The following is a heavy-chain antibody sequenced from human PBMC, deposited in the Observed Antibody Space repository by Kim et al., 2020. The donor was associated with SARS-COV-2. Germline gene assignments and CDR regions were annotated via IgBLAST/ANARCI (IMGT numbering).Heavy chain of an antibody. CDR3: ARSAGLDY. D-gene: IGHD6-13*01. CDR2: SGST. J-gene: IGHJ4*02. Sequence: SGSTNYNPSLKSRVTISVDTSKNQFSRKLSSVTAADTAVYYCARSAGLDYWGQGTLVTVSS. V-gene: IGHV4-4*09.